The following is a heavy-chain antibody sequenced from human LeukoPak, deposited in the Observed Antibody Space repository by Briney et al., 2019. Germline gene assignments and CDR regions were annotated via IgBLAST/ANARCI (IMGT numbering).Heavy chain of an antibody. J-gene: IGHJ4*02. Sequence: GRSLRLSCVASGFTFSSYAMSWVRQAPGKGLEWVSAISGSGDGTFYADFVKGRFTISRDNANSTLYLQMDSLTAEDTAVYYCAKDHRDYYDSSGYYHWGQGTLVTVSS. V-gene: IGHV3-23*01. CDR3: AKDHRDYYDSSGYYH. D-gene: IGHD3-22*01. CDR1: GFTFSSYA. CDR2: ISGSGDGT.